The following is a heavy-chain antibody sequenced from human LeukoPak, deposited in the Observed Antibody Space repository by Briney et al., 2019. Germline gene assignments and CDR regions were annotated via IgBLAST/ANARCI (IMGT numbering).Heavy chain of an antibody. CDR1: GYTFTSYY. V-gene: IGHV1-2*02. Sequence: ASVKVSCKTSGYTFTSYYIHWLRQAPGQRFEWMGWSDPKSGATKYEHFQGRVTMTRDTSISTAYMELSRLTSDDTTVYYCARGNFYDNKGYSPELRYWGQGTLVTVSS. D-gene: IGHD3-10*01. CDR3: ARGNFYDNKGYSPELRY. J-gene: IGHJ4*02. CDR2: SDPKSGAT.